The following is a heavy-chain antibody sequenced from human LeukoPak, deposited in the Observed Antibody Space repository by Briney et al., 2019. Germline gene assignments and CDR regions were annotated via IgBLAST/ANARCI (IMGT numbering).Heavy chain of an antibody. CDR2: ISGSGGTT. D-gene: IGHD4/OR15-4a*01. V-gene: IGHV3-23*01. CDR3: AKVSLNMVNDAFDI. CDR1: GFTFSSYA. J-gene: IGHJ3*02. Sequence: GGTLRLSCAASGFTFSSYAMSWVRQAPGKGLEWVSTISGSGGTTYYADSVKGRFTISRDNSKNTLYLQMNSLRAEDTAMYYCAKVSLNMVNDAFDIWGQGTMVSVSS.